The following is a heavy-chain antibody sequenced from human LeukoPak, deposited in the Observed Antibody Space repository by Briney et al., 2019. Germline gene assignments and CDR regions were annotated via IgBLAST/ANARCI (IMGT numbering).Heavy chain of an antibody. V-gene: IGHV3-33*01. J-gene: IGHJ4*02. CDR3: ARDQVGATTGYFGY. CDR1: GFTFSSYG. D-gene: IGHD1-26*01. CDR2: IWYDGSNK. Sequence: GGSLRLSCAASGFTFSSYGMHWVRQAPGKGLEWVAVIWYDGSNKYYADSVKGRFTISRDNSKNTLYLQMNSLRAEDTAVYYCARDQVGATTGYFGYWGQGTLVTVSS.